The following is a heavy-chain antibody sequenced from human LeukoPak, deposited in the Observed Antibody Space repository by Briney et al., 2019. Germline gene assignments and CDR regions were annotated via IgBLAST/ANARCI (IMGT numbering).Heavy chain of an antibody. V-gene: IGHV3-74*01. CDR3: ARAPSEIGGYRPEYFRH. D-gene: IGHD3-22*01. Sequence: PGGSLRLSCAASGFTFSSYWMHWVRQAPGKGLVWVSRIKSDGSTNYADSVKGRFTISRDNAKNTVSLQMNSLRAEDTGVYYCARAPSEIGGYRPEYFRHWGQGTPVSVSS. CDR2: IKSDGST. J-gene: IGHJ1*01. CDR1: GFTFSSYW.